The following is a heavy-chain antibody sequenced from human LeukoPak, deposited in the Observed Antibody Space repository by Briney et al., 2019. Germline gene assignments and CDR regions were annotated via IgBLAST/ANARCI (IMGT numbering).Heavy chain of an antibody. V-gene: IGHV4-39*01. CDR2: IHYSGST. CDR1: GGSICSSSSY. CDR3: ARRVWWTDDYGVSFNWFDP. Sequence: PSETLSLTCTVSGGSICSSSSYWGWIRQPPGKGLEWIGSIHYSGSTFYTPSLKSRVTISVDTSKNQFSLKLNSVTAADTAVYYCARRVWWTDDYGVSFNWFDPWGRGTLVTVSS. J-gene: IGHJ5*02. D-gene: IGHD4-17*01.